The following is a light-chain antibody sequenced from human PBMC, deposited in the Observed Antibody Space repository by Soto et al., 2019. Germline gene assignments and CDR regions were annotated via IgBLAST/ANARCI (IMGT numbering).Light chain of an antibody. CDR2: DAS. CDR3: QQYNNWPPWT. Sequence: IVLTQSPATLSLSPGERATLSCRASQSVSSYLAWYQQKPGQAPRLLIYDASNRATGIPARFSGSGSGTEFTLTISSLQSEDFAVYYCQQYNNWPPWTFGQGTKVDIK. V-gene: IGKV3-11*01. CDR1: QSVSSY. J-gene: IGKJ1*01.